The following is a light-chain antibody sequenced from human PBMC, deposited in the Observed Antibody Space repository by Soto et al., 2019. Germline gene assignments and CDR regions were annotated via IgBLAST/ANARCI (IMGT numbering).Light chain of an antibody. Sequence: EIVLTQSPGTLSLSPGERATLSCRANESVNSNYLGWYQQRPGQAPRLLVYDASKRATGIPDRFSGSGSGTDFTPTISRQEPEDFSVFYCQQYSNSRTFGQWTKGETK. CDR2: DAS. CDR3: QQYSNSRT. J-gene: IGKJ1*01. V-gene: IGKV3-20*01. CDR1: ESVNSNY.